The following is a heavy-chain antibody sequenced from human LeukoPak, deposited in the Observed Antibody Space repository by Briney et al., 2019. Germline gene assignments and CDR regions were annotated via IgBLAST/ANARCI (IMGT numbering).Heavy chain of an antibody. V-gene: IGHV1-18*04. D-gene: IGHD3-9*01. CDR2: ISAYNGNT. J-gene: IGHJ4*02. CDR3: ARAGDILTGYYAWDDY. CDR1: GYTFTGYY. Sequence: ASVKVSCKASGYTFTGYYMHWVRQAPGQGLEWMGWISAYNGNTNYAQKLQGRVTMTTDPSTSTAYMELRSLRSDDTAVYYCARAGDILTGYYAWDDYWGQGTLVTVSS.